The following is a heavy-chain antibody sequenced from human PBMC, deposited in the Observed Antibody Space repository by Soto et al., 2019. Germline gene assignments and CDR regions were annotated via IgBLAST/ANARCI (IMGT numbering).Heavy chain of an antibody. CDR1: VGTFSSYA. Sequence: SVKVSCKASVGTFSSYAISWVRQAPGQGLEWMGGIIPIFGTANYAQKFQGRVTITADKSTSTAYMELSSLRSEDTAVYYCAAARDILTRLASAHVANYGMDAWGQGTTVTVSS. CDR2: IIPIFGTA. CDR3: AAARDILTRLASAHVANYGMDA. J-gene: IGHJ6*02. V-gene: IGHV1-69*06. D-gene: IGHD3-9*01.